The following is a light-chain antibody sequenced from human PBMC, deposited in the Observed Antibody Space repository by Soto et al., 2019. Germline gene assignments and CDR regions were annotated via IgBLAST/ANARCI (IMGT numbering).Light chain of an antibody. CDR3: QSYDSSLSGVV. Sequence: QSVLTQPPSVSGAPGQRVTISCAGGSSSIGAGYDVHWYQQAPGTAPKLLIYGNFNRPSGVPDRFSGSKSGTSASLAITGLQAGDEADYYCQSYDSSLSGVVFGGGTKLTVL. CDR1: SSSIGAGYD. J-gene: IGLJ2*01. V-gene: IGLV1-40*01. CDR2: GNF.